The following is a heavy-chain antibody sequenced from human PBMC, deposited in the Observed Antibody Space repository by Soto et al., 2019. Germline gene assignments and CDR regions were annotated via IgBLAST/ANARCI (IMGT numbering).Heavy chain of an antibody. Sequence: QVQLVQSGAEVKKPGASVKVSCKASGYTFTSYGISWVRQAPGQGLEWMGWISAYDGNTNYAQKLQGRVTMTTDTSTSTAYMELRSLRSDDTAVYYCAVTYYYDSSGRPPLDYWGQGTLVTVSS. CDR3: AVTYYYDSSGRPPLDY. CDR1: GYTFTSYG. V-gene: IGHV1-18*01. D-gene: IGHD3-22*01. CDR2: ISAYDGNT. J-gene: IGHJ4*02.